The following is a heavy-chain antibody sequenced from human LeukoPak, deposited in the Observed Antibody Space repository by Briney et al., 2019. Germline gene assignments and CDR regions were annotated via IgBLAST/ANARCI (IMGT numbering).Heavy chain of an antibody. CDR1: DFTFTDYA. D-gene: IGHD1-1*01. V-gene: IGHV3-30*04. CDR3: ARVAPTTIGTPTTGFDS. J-gene: IGHJ4*02. CDR2: ISNDGINK. Sequence: PGGSLRLSCAASDFTFTDYALHWVRQAPGKGLGWVALISNDGINKYYGDSVKGRFTISRDNSKDTLYLQMTSLRGDDTALYYCARVAPTTIGTPTTGFDSWGQGTLVTVSS.